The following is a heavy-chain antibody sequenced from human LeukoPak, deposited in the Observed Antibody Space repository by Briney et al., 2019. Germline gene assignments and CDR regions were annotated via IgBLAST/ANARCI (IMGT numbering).Heavy chain of an antibody. CDR3: ARHELSPNYFDY. J-gene: IGHJ4*02. CDR1: GFTFSSYA. CDR2: IYYSGST. D-gene: IGHD3-16*02. V-gene: IGHV4-39*01. Sequence: GSLRLSCAASGFTFSSYAMSWVRQPPGKGLEWIGSIYYSGSTYYNPSLKSRVTISVDTSKNQFSLKLSSVTAADTAVYYCARHELSPNYFDYWGQGTLVTVSS.